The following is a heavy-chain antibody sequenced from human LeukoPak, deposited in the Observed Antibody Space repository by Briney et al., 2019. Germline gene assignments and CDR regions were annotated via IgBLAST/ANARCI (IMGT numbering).Heavy chain of an antibody. V-gene: IGHV1-2*02. CDR2: INPNSGGT. D-gene: IGHD6-13*01. CDR1: GYTFTGYY. Sequence: ASVKVSCKASGYTFTGYYMHWVRQAPGQGLEWMGWINPNSGGTNYAQKFQGRVTMTRDTSISTAYMELSRLRSDDTAVYYCARWPIGQQLTMYAFDIWGQGTMVTVSS. J-gene: IGHJ3*02. CDR3: ARWPIGQQLTMYAFDI.